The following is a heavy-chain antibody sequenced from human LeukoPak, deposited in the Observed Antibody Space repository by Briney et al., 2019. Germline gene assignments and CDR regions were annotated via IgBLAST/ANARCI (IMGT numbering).Heavy chain of an antibody. CDR3: ATFRGYYDFDY. Sequence: QPGGSLRLSCAASGFTLSSYWMHWVRQAPGKGLVWVSRINSDGSSTSYADSVKGRFTISRDNAKNTLYLQMNSLRAEDTAVYYCATFRGYYDFDYWGQGTLVTVSS. CDR2: INSDGSST. D-gene: IGHD3-22*01. J-gene: IGHJ4*02. V-gene: IGHV3-74*01. CDR1: GFTLSSYW.